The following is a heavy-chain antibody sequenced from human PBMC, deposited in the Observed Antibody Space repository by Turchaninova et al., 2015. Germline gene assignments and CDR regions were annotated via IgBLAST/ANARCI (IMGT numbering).Heavy chain of an antibody. CDR3: AEDLYTIHTYSNIKDS. CDR2: IIFDGRNQ. J-gene: IGHJ4*02. V-gene: IGHV3-30*18. D-gene: IGHD2-15*01. CDR1: GFTFNHYG. Sequence: LGESGGGVVQPGGSLRLSCAASGFTFNHYGMHWVRQAPGKGLEWVAVIIFDGRNQYYSDSVKGRFTISRDNSKSTLYLQMNSLRAEDTALYYCAEDLYTIHTYSNIKDSWGQGTLVIVSS.